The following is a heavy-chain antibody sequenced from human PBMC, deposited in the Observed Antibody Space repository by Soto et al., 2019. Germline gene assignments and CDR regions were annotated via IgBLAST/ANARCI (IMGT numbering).Heavy chain of an antibody. V-gene: IGHV3-53*01. CDR3: ARARYCSGGSCYVGYYYGIDV. J-gene: IGHJ6*02. CDR1: GFTVSSNY. Sequence: GGSLRLSCAASGFTVSSNYMSWVRQAPGKGLEWVSVIYSGGNTYYADSVKGRFTISRDNSKNTLYLQMNSLRAEDTAVYYCARARYCSGGSCYVGYYYGIDVWGQGTTVTVSS. CDR2: IYSGGNT. D-gene: IGHD2-15*01.